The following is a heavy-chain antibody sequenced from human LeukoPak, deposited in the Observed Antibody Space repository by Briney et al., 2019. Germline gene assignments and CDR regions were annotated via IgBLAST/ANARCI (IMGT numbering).Heavy chain of an antibody. CDR3: ARVGPWCFDL. J-gene: IGHJ2*01. Sequence: SETLSLTCSVSGGPISTYYWSWIRQPPGKGLEWIGYVDYSGSTNYNPSLKSRVTILVDTSKNRFSLKLSSVTAADTAVYYCARVGPWCFDLWGRGTLVTVSS. V-gene: IGHV4-59*01. CDR1: GGPISTYY. CDR2: VDYSGST.